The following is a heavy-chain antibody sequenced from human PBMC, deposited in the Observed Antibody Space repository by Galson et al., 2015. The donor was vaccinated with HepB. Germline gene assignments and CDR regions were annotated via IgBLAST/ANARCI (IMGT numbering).Heavy chain of an antibody. CDR2: IDPSDSYT. CDR3: ARLAVTTTNYYYMDV. CDR1: GYSFTPYW. V-gene: IGHV5-10-1*01. J-gene: IGHJ6*03. D-gene: IGHD5-12*01. Sequence: QSGAEVKKPGESLRIACRGSGYSFTPYWINWVRQMPGKGLEWMGRIDPSDSYTNYSPSFQGHVTISADKSISTAYLQWSSLKASDTAMYYCARLAVTTTNYYYMDVWGKGTTVTVSS.